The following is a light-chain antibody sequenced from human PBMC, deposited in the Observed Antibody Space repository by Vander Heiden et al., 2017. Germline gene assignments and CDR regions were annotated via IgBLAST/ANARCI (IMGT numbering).Light chain of an antibody. CDR1: QSLLHSNGYNY. CDR2: LGS. V-gene: IGKV2-28*01. J-gene: IGKJ4*01. Sequence: DFVMTQSPLSLPVTPGEPASISCRSSQSLLHSNGYNYLDWYLQKPGQSPQLLIYLGSNRASGVPDRFSGSGSGTDFTLKISRVEAEDVGVYYCRQALQTPLTFGGGTKVEIK. CDR3: RQALQTPLT.